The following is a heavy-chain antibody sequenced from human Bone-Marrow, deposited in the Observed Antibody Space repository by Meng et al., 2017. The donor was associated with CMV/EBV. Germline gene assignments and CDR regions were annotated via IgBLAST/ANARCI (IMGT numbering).Heavy chain of an antibody. CDR1: GGTFSSYA. Sequence: SVKVSCKASGGTFSSYAISWVRQAPGQGLEWMGGIIPILGIANYAQKFQGRVTITADKSTSTAYMELSSLRSEDTAVYYCAREVAANYYYYGMDVWGQGTTVTVSS. J-gene: IGHJ6*02. D-gene: IGHD6-19*01. V-gene: IGHV1-69*10. CDR3: AREVAANYYYYGMDV. CDR2: IIPILGIA.